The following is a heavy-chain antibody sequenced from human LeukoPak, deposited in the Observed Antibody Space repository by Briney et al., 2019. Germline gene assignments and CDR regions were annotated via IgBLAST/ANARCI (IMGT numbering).Heavy chain of an antibody. CDR1: GYTLTELS. CDR2: FDPEDAET. D-gene: IGHD5/OR15-5a*01. CDR3: ATFDTRFYDVDY. V-gene: IGHV1-24*01. Sequence: ASVKVSCKVSGYTLTELSMHWVRQAPGKGLEWMGGFDPEDAETIYAQKFQGRVSMTEDTSTDTAYMELSSLRSEDTAVYYCATFDTRFYDVDYWGQGTLVTVSS. J-gene: IGHJ4*02.